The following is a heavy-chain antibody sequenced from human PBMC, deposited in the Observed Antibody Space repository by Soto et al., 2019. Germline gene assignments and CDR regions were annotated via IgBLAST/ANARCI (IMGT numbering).Heavy chain of an antibody. CDR2: ITPFNGNT. CDR3: ASNDPLSDQNWFDP. CDR1: GYTFTYRY. Sequence: ASVKVSCKASGYTFTYRYLHWVRQAPGQALEWMGWITPFNGNTNYAQKFQDRVTITRDRSMSTAYMELSSLRSEDTAMYYCASNDPLSDQNWFDPWGQGTLVTVSS. J-gene: IGHJ5*02. V-gene: IGHV1-45*02. D-gene: IGHD2-21*02.